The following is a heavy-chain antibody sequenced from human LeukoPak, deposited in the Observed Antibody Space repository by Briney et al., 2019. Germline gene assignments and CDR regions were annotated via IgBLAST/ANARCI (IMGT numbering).Heavy chain of an antibody. CDR1: RFTFSNYG. D-gene: IGHD6-6*01. Sequence: GGSLRLSCAASRFTFSNYGMHWVRQAPGKGPEWVAVIWNDGSNEYYADSVKGRFTISRDNSKNTLHLQMDSLRAEDTAVYYCARSATSIAAETYYYYYGMDVWGQGTTVTVSS. CDR2: IWNDGSNE. J-gene: IGHJ6*02. V-gene: IGHV3-33*01. CDR3: ARSATSIAAETYYYYYGMDV.